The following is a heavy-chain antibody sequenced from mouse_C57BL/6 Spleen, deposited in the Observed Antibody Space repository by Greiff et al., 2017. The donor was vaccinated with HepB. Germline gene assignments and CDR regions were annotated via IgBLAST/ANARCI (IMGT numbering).Heavy chain of an antibody. CDR3: ARAVDYLYAMDY. J-gene: IGHJ4*01. CDR1: GFTFSSYA. CDR2: ISDGGSYT. V-gene: IGHV5-4*03. D-gene: IGHD2-4*01. Sequence: EVKLMESGGGLVKPGGSLKLSCAASGFTFSSYAMSWVRQTPEKRLEWVATISDGGSYTYYPDNVKGRFTISRDNAKNNLYLQMSHLKSEDTAMYYCARAVDYLYAMDYWGQGTSVTVSS.